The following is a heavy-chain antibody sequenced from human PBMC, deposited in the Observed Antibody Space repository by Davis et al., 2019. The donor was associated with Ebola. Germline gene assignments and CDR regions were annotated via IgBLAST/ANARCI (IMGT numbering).Heavy chain of an antibody. V-gene: IGHV1-18*04. CDR2: ISTDNGET. Sequence: ASVKVSCKASGYTFTSYGISWVRQAPGQGLEWMGWISTDNGETIYAQKFQGRVTMTEDTSTDTAYMELSSLRSEDTAVYYCATGSTMVRRYGMDVWGQGTTVTVSS. CDR3: ATGSTMVRRYGMDV. CDR1: GYTFTSYG. D-gene: IGHD3-10*01. J-gene: IGHJ6*02.